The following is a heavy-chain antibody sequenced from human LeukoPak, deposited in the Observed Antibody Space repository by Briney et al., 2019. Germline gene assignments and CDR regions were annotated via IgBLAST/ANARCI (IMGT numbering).Heavy chain of an antibody. CDR3: ASEEIAVAGTR. J-gene: IGHJ4*02. D-gene: IGHD6-13*01. CDR2: ISSSSSTI. CDR1: GFTFSSYS. Sequence: PGGSLRLSCAASGFTFSSYSMNWVRQAPGKGLEWVSYISSSSSTIYYADSVKGRFTISRDNAKNSLYLQMNSLRAEDTAVYYCASEEIAVAGTRWGQGTLVTVSS. V-gene: IGHV3-48*01.